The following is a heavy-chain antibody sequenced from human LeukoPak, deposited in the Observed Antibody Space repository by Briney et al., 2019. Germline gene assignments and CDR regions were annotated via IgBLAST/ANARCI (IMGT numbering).Heavy chain of an antibody. CDR1: GFRFNDYG. J-gene: IGHJ4*02. CDR2: IWYDGSTK. Sequence: GMSVRLSCAASGFRFNDYGVHWVRQAPGKGLEWVAVIWYDGSTKFYADSVKGRFTISRDNSKSTLYLQMNSLRPEDTAVYYCTRDDLGYWGQGTLVTVSS. V-gene: IGHV3-33*01. CDR3: TRDDLGY.